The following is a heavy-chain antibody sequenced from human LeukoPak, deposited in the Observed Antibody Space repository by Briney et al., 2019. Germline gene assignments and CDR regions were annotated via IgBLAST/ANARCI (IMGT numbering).Heavy chain of an antibody. V-gene: IGHV1-2*02. D-gene: IGHD1-26*01. CDR1: GYTFTGYY. J-gene: IGHJ4*02. CDR3: ARSDPRVGAGDY. CDR2: INPNSGGT. Sequence: VASVKVSCKASGYTFTGYYMHWVRQAPGQGLEWMGWINPNSGGTNYAQKFQGRVTMTRDTSISTAYMELSRLRSDDTAVYYCARSDPRVGAGDYWGQGTLVTVSS.